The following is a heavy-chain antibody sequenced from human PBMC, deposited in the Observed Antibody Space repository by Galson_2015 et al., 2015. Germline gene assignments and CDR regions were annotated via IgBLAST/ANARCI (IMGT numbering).Heavy chain of an antibody. CDR2: IDPSDSYT. CDR3: ARVVVAARSPRSYYGMDV. J-gene: IGHJ6*02. CDR1: GYSFTSYW. V-gene: IGHV5-10-1*01. D-gene: IGHD2-15*01. Sequence: QSGAEVKKPGESLRISCKGSGYSFTSYWISWVRQMPGKGLEWMGRIDPSDSYTNYSPSFQGHVTISADKSISTAYLQWSSLKASDTAMYYCARVVVAARSPRSYYGMDVWGQGTTVTVSS.